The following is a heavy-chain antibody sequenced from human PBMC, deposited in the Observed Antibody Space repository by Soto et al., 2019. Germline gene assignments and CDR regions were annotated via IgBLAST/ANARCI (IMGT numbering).Heavy chain of an antibody. CDR3: ARERGGGFGDV. Sequence: EVQLVESGGGLVQPGGSLRLSCAASGFTFSSYYMNWVRQAPGKGLVWVARITSDGSSTTYADSVKGRFTISRDSAKYTLYLQMNSLRAEDTAVYSCARERGGGFGDVWGQGTTVAVSS. J-gene: IGHJ6*02. CDR1: GFTFSSYY. V-gene: IGHV3-74*01. D-gene: IGHD3-10*01. CDR2: ITSDGSST.